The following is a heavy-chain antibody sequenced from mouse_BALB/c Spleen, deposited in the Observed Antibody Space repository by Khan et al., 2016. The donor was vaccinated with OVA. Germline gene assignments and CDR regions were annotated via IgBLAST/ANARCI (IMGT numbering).Heavy chain of an antibody. V-gene: IGHV5-17*02. CDR1: GFTFSSFG. Sequence: ELVESGGGLVQPGGSRKLSCAASGFTFSSFGMHWVRQAPERGLEWVAYISSGSGTIYYADTVKGRFTISRDNPKNTLFLQMTSLRSEDTAMYYCAREGNRVVATWDWYVAGWGAGTTVTVSA. J-gene: IGHJ1*01. CDR3: AREGNRVVATWDWYVAG. CDR2: ISSGSGTI. D-gene: IGHD1-1*01.